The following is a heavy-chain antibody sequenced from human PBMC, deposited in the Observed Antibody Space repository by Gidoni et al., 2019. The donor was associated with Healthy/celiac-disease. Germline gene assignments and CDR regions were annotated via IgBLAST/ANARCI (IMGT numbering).Heavy chain of an antibody. J-gene: IGHJ6*02. V-gene: IGHV3-66*01. D-gene: IGHD4-17*01. Sequence: EVQLVESGGGLVQPGGSLSLSCAASGFTVSSNYMSWVRQAPGKGLEWVSVIYSGGSTYYADSVKGRFTISRDNSKNTLYLQMNSLRAEDTAVYYCARDRTDYYYGMDVWGQGTTVTVSS. CDR1: GFTVSSNY. CDR3: ARDRTDYYYGMDV. CDR2: IYSGGST.